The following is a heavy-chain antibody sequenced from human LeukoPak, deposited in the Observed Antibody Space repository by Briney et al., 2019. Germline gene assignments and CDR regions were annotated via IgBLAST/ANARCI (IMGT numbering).Heavy chain of an antibody. D-gene: IGHD3-16*02. Sequence: GGSLRLSCAASGFTFSGYSMNWVRQAPGKGLEWVSYISGGSGTIYYADSVKGRFTISRDNAKNSLFLQMNSLRDKDTAVYYCARGQRYSTSPFDYWGQGALVTVSS. J-gene: IGHJ4*02. CDR1: GFTFSGYS. V-gene: IGHV3-48*02. CDR2: ISGGSGTI. CDR3: ARGQRYSTSPFDY.